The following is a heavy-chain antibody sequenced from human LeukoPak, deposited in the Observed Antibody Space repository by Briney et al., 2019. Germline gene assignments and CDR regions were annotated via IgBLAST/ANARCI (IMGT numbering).Heavy chain of an antibody. CDR1: GFTFTSSA. V-gene: IGHV1-58*02. D-gene: IGHD2-15*01. J-gene: IGHJ6*02. CDR2: IVVGSGNT. Sequence: SVKVSCKASGFTFTSSAMQWVRQARGQRLEWIGWIVVGSGNTNYAQKFQERVTITRDMSTSTAYMELSSLRSEDTAVYYCARGDIVVVVAAFGMDVWGQGTTVTVSS. CDR3: ARGDIVVVVAAFGMDV.